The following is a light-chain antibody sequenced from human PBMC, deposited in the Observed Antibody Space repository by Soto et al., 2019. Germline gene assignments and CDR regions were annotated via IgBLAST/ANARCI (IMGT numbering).Light chain of an antibody. J-gene: IGLJ1*01. CDR1: SSSIGSNT. V-gene: IGLV1-44*01. Sequence: QSALTQPPSASGTPGQRVTISCSGSSSSIGSNTVNWYQQLPGTAPKLLIYSNNQRPSGVPDRFSGSKSGTSASLAISGLQSEDEADYYCAAWDDPLPGSVLGPGTKVTVL. CDR3: AAWDDPLPGSV. CDR2: SNN.